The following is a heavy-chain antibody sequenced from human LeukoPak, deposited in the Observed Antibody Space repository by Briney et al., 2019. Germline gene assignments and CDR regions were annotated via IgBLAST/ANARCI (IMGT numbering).Heavy chain of an antibody. V-gene: IGHV3-21*01. CDR2: ISSSSYI. CDR3: ARDLGCSSTSCWGYYGMDV. D-gene: IGHD2-2*01. J-gene: IGHJ6*02. Sequence: GGSLRLSCAASGFTFSSYSMNWVRQAPGKGLEWVSSISSSSYIYYADSVKGRFTISRDNAKNSLYLQMNSLRAEDTAVYYCARDLGCSSTSCWGYYGMDVWGQGTTVTVSS. CDR1: GFTFSSYS.